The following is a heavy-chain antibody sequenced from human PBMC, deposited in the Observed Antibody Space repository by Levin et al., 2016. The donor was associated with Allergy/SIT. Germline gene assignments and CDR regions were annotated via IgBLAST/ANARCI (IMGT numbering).Heavy chain of an antibody. V-gene: IGHV3-23*01. CDR3: AKGGIVVAQGAYYFDY. D-gene: IGHD3-22*01. J-gene: IGHJ4*02. Sequence: WIRQPPGKGLEWVSAISGSGGSTYYADSVKGRFTISRDNSKNTLYLQMNSLRAEDTAVYYCAKGGIVVAQGAYYFDYWGQGTLVTVSS. CDR2: ISGSGGST.